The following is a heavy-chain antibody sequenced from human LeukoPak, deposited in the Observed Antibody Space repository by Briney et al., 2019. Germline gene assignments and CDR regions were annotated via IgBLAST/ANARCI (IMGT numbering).Heavy chain of an antibody. CDR2: IKQDGSEK. D-gene: IGHD3-22*01. V-gene: IGHV3-7*01. J-gene: IGHJ4*02. Sequence: GGSLRLSRVASGFTVSSYWMSWVRQAPGKGLEWVANIKQDGSEKYYVDSVKGRFTISRDNAKNSLYLQMNSLRAEDTAVYYCARENYGSSGSFDSWGQGTLVTVSS. CDR1: GFTVSSYW. CDR3: ARENYGSSGSFDS.